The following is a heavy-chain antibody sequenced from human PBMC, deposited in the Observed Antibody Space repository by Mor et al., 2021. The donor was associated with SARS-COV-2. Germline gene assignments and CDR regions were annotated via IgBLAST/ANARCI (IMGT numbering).Heavy chain of an antibody. D-gene: IGHD3-22*01. Sequence: RQAPAQMLEWMGWINAGNGNTKYSQTFQGRVTITRDTSASTAYMELSSLRSEDTAVYYCARAWHYYDSSGYYFDAFDIWGQGTMVTVS. V-gene: IGHV1-3*01. J-gene: IGHJ3*02. CDR2: INAGNGNT. CDR3: ARAWHYYDSSGYYFDAFDI.